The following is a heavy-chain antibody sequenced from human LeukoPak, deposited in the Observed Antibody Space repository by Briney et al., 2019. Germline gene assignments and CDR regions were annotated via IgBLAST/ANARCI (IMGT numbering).Heavy chain of an antibody. CDR2: MNPNSGNT. J-gene: IGHJ4*02. V-gene: IGHV1-8*01. CDR3: ARGFDDFWSGSPFGY. CDR1: GCTFTSYD. Sequence: ASVKVSCKASGCTFTSYDINWVRQATGQGLEWMGWMNPNSGNTGYAQKFQGRVTMTRNTSISTAYMELSSLRSEDTAVYYCARGFDDFWSGSPFGYWGQGTLVTVSS. D-gene: IGHD3-3*01.